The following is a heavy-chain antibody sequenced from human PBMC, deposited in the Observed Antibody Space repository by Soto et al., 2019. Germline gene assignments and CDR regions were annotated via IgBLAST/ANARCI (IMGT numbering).Heavy chain of an antibody. V-gene: IGHV3-9*01. CDR3: AKDKLYSNYEHDFDY. J-gene: IGHJ4*02. CDR2: ISWHGGNI. Sequence: SLRLSCAASGLTFENYALHWVRQAPGKGLEGVSGISWHGGNIGYADSVRGRFTTSRDIAKNSLYLQMNSLRPEDTGLYYWAKDKLYSNYEHDFDYWGQGTLVTVSS. D-gene: IGHD4-4*01. CDR1: GLTFENYA.